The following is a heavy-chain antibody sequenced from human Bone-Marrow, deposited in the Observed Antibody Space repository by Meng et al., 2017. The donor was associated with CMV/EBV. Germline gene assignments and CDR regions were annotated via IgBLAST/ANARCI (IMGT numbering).Heavy chain of an antibody. J-gene: IGHJ4*02. CDR2: ISSSSSYI. V-gene: IGHV3-21*01. CDR1: GFTFSSYS. Sequence: ETLSLTCAASGFTFSSYSMNWVRQAPGKGLEWVSSISSSSSYIYYADSVKGRFTISRDNAKNSLYLQMNSLRAEDTAVYYCAGERPPDYWGQGTLVTVSS. CDR3: AGERPPDY.